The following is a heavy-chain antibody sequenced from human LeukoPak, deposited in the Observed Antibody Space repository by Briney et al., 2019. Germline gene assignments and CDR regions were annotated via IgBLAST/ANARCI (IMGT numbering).Heavy chain of an antibody. CDR3: ARAITMVRGVIPYYYYMDV. CDR2: IKQDGSEK. CDR1: GFTFSSYW. D-gene: IGHD3-10*01. J-gene: IGHJ6*03. Sequence: GGSLRLSCAASGFTFSSYWMSWVRQAPGKGLEWVANIKQDGSEKYYVDSVKGRFTISRDNAKNSLYLQMNSLRAEDTAVYYCARAITMVRGVIPYYYYMDVWGKGTTVTISS. V-gene: IGHV3-7*01.